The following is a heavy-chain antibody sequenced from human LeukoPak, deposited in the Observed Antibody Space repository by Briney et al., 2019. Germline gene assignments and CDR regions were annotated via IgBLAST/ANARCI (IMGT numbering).Heavy chain of an antibody. CDR3: ARGSFGGVIGPLYYFDY. J-gene: IGHJ4*02. D-gene: IGHD3-16*02. CDR2: INPNSGGT. V-gene: IGHV1-2*02. Sequence: ASVKVSCKASGYTFTGYYMHWVRQAPGQGLEWMGWINPNSGGTNYAQKFQGRVTMTRDTSISTAYMELSRLRSDDTAVYYCARGSFGGVIGPLYYFDYWGQGTLVTVSS. CDR1: GYTFTGYY.